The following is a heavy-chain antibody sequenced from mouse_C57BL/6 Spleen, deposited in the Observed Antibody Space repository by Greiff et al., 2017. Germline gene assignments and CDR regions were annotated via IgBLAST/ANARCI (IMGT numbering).Heavy chain of an antibody. V-gene: IGHV1-72*01. D-gene: IGHD3-2*02. CDR1: GYTFTSYW. CDR3: ARWAGPYYFDY. J-gene: IGHJ2*01. CDR2: IDPNSGST. Sequence: QVQLKQPGAELVKPGASVKLSCKASGYTFTSYWMHWVKQRPGRGLEWIGRIDPNSGSTKYNEKFKSKATLTVDKPSSTAYMQRSSLTSEDSAVYDCARWAGPYYFDYWGQGTTLTVSS.